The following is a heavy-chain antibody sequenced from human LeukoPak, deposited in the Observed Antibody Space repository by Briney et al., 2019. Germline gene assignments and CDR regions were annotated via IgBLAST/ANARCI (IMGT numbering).Heavy chain of an antibody. Sequence: PSETLSLTCAVSGYSISSGYYWGWIRQPPGKGLEWIGSIYHSGSTYYNPSLKSRVTISVDTSKSQSSLKLSSVTAADTAVYYCARYTVTTFDYWGQGTLVTVSS. D-gene: IGHD4-17*01. CDR2: IYHSGST. J-gene: IGHJ4*02. V-gene: IGHV4-38-2*01. CDR3: ARYTVTTFDY. CDR1: GYSISSGYY.